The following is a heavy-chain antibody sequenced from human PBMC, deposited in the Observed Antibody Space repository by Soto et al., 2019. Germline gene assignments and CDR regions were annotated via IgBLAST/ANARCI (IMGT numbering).Heavy chain of an antibody. CDR2: IIPIFCTA. CDR1: GGTFSSYA. CDR3: GTYDYGSGSYPVEDYYYGMDV. J-gene: IGHJ6*02. Sequence: QVQLVESGAEVKKPGSSVKVSCKASGGTFSSYAISWVRQAPGQGLEWMGGIIPIFCTANYAQKFQGRVTITADECTSTVYMELSSMRSEDTAVYYCGTYDYGSGSYPVEDYYYGMDVWGQGPTVTVSS. D-gene: IGHD3-10*01. V-gene: IGHV1-69*12.